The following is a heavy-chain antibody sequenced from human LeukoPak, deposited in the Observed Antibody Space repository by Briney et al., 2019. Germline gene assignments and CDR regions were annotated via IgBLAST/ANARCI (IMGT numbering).Heavy chain of an antibody. Sequence: ASVKVSCKVSGYTLTELSMHWVRQAPGKGLEWKGGFDPEDGETIYAQKFQGRVTMTEDTSTDTAYMELSSLRSEDTAVYYCATALPGSSGYYNPDYWGQGTLVTVSS. CDR3: ATALPGSSGYYNPDY. D-gene: IGHD3-22*01. V-gene: IGHV1-24*01. CDR2: FDPEDGET. CDR1: GYTLTELS. J-gene: IGHJ4*02.